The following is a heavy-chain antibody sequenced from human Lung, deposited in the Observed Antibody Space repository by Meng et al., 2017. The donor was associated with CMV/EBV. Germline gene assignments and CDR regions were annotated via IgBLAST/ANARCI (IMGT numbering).Heavy chain of an antibody. D-gene: IGHD2-15*01. J-gene: IGHJ6*02. CDR1: GYTFTRYD. Sequence: ASXXVSXKASGYTFTRYDINWVRQAAGQGLEWMGWMNTNSGNTGYAQNFQGRVTMTRNTATGTAYMGLTSLKSEDTAVYYCAREEILVEASAVGRAKYYYSGMDAWXQGTTVTVSS. CDR2: MNTNSGNT. V-gene: IGHV1-8*01. CDR3: AREEILVEASAVGRAKYYYSGMDA.